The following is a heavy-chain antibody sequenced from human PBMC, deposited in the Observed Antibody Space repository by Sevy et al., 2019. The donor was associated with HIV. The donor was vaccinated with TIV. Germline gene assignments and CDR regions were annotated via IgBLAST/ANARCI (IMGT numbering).Heavy chain of an antibody. Sequence: GGSLRLSCAASGFTFSTYNMNWVRQAPGKGLQWVSSIWSSSSYIYYADSVKGRFTISRDNAKNSLYLQMNSLKVEDTAVYYCARDRTYGSFIDYWGQGTLVTVSS. J-gene: IGHJ4*02. D-gene: IGHD3-10*01. CDR1: GFTFSTYN. CDR2: IWSSSSYI. CDR3: ARDRTYGSFIDY. V-gene: IGHV3-21*01.